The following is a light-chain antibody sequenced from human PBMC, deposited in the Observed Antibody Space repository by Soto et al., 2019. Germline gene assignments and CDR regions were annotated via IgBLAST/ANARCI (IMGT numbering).Light chain of an antibody. CDR3: SSFTNNNTPHVV. CDR1: DSDVGGYNY. V-gene: IGLV2-14*01. Sequence: QSVLTQPASVSGSPGQSITISCTGTDSDVGGYNYVSWYQQHPGKAPKLMIYGVYNRPSGVSNRFSGSKSGNTASLTISGRQAEDEAEYYCSSFTNNNTPHVVFGGGTKLTVL. J-gene: IGLJ2*01. CDR2: GVY.